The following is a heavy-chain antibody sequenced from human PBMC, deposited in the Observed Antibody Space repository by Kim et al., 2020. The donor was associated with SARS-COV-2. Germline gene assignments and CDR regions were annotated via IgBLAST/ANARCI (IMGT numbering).Heavy chain of an antibody. D-gene: IGHD5-12*01. CDR2: ISSNGGST. J-gene: IGHJ4*02. V-gene: IGHV3-64D*09. CDR1: GFTFSSYA. Sequence: GGSLRLSCSASGFTFSSYAMHWVRQAPGKGLEYVSAISSNGGSTYYADSVKGRFTISRDNSKNTLYLQMSSLRAEDTAVYYCVKEGAGGYDPDFDYWGQGTLVTVSS. CDR3: VKEGAGGYDPDFDY.